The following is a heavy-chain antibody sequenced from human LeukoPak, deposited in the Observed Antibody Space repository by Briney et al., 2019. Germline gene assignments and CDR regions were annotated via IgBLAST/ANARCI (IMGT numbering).Heavy chain of an antibody. CDR1: GYTFTDYY. CDR2: INPNSGGT. Sequence: ASVKVSCKASGYTFTDYYMHWVRQAPGQGLEWMGWINPNSGGTNYAQKFQGRVTMTRDTSISTAYMELSRLRSDDTAVYYCARGLYTSSSYVDYWGQGTLVTVSS. V-gene: IGHV1-2*02. J-gene: IGHJ4*02. CDR3: ARGLYTSSSYVDY. D-gene: IGHD6-13*01.